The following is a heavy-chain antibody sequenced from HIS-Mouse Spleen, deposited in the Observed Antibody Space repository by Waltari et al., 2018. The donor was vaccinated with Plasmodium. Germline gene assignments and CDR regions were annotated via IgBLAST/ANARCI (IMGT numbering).Heavy chain of an antibody. J-gene: IGHJ4*02. Sequence: EVQLVESGGGLVKPGGSLRLSCAASGFPCGSYSMNWVRPAPGKGLEWVSSISSSSSYIYYADSVKGRFTISRDNAKNSLYLQMNSLRAEDTAVYYCARESSSSWYFDYWGQGTLVTVSS. CDR3: ARESSSSWYFDY. V-gene: IGHV3-21*01. CDR1: GFPCGSYS. CDR2: ISSSSSYI. D-gene: IGHD6-13*01.